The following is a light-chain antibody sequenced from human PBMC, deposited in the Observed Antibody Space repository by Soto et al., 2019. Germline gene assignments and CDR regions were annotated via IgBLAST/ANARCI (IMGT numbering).Light chain of an antibody. CDR3: QQYNYYSHT. Sequence: DIQMTQSPSTLSASVGDRVTITCRASQSISNWLAWYQQKPGNAPNLLIYDASSLESGVTSRFNGSGSGTKFTLTISSLQPDDSEIYYCQQYNYYSHTFGEGTKVEI. CDR1: QSISNW. V-gene: IGKV1-5*01. J-gene: IGKJ1*01. CDR2: DAS.